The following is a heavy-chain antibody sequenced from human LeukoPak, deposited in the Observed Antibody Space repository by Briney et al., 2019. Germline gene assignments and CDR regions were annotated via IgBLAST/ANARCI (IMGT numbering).Heavy chain of an antibody. CDR1: GFTFSSYA. D-gene: IGHD5-12*01. J-gene: IGHJ4*02. Sequence: GGSLRLYCAASGFTFSSYAMSWVRQAPGKGLEWVSAISGSGGSTYYADSVKGRFTISRDNSKNTLYLQMNSLRAEDTAVYYCATSGYDEYYFDYWGQGTLVTVSS. CDR2: ISGSGGST. CDR3: ATSGYDEYYFDY. V-gene: IGHV3-23*01.